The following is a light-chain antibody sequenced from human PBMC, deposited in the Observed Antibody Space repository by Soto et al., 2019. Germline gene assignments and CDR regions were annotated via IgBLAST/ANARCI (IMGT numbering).Light chain of an antibody. Sequence: DIQMTQSPSAMSASVGDSVTITCRASQDIGNFLAWFQQKPGKVPKRLIHDASSLRSGVPSRFSGSGSGTEFTLTISSLQPEDFATYFCLQHKNYPYTFGQGTKLEI. CDR2: DAS. J-gene: IGKJ2*01. CDR1: QDIGNF. V-gene: IGKV1-17*03. CDR3: LQHKNYPYT.